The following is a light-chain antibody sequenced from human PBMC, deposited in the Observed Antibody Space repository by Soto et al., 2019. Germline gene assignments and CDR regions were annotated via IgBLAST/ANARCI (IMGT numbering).Light chain of an antibody. CDR1: SSNIGAGYD. J-gene: IGLJ2*01. Sequence: QSVLTQPPSVSGAPGQRVTISCTGSSSNIGAGYDVHWYQQLPGTAPKLLIYGNSNRPSGVPDRFSGSKSGTSASLAITGRQAEDEADDYCQSYDSSRSGYVVFGGGTKLTVL. CDR3: QSYDSSRSGYVV. V-gene: IGLV1-40*01. CDR2: GNS.